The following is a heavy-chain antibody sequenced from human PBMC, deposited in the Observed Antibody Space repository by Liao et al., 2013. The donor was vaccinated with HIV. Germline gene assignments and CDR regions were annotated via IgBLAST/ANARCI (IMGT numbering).Heavy chain of an antibody. Sequence: QVQLQESGPGLVKTSETLSLSCTVSGDSIATHDWSWIRQPPGKGLEWIAYMYYSGSTNSNPSLKSRVAVSVDTSTNQFFLNLTSVTAADTAVYYCARFTRYSSPSDAFDVWAKGQWSPSLQ. D-gene: IGHD6-13*01. J-gene: IGHJ3*01. CDR3: ARFTRYSSPSDAFDV. V-gene: IGHV4-59*11. CDR2: MYYSGST. CDR1: GDSIATHD.